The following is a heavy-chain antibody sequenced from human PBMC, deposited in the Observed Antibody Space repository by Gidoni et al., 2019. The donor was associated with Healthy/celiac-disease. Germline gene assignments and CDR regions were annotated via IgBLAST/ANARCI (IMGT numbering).Heavy chain of an antibody. CDR2: ISSSSSYI. Sequence: EVQLVESGGGLVKPGGSLRLSCAASGFTFSSYSMNWVRQAPGKGLEWVSSISSSSSYIYYADSVKGRFTISRDNAKNSLYLQMNSLRAEDTAVYYCARVSQGGLLLYGGWYFDLWGRGTLVTVSS. CDR1: GFTFSSYS. J-gene: IGHJ2*01. CDR3: ARVSQGGLLLYGGWYFDL. V-gene: IGHV3-21*01. D-gene: IGHD3-22*01.